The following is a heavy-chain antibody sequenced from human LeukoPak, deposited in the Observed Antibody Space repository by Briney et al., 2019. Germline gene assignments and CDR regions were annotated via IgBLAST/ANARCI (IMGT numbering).Heavy chain of an antibody. CDR1: GFTFTSYN. CDR3: ARDGGGSYYDY. D-gene: IGHD1-26*01. Sequence: GGSLRLSCAASGFTFTSYNIHWVRQAPGKGLEYVSAISHNGGSTNYANSVKDRFTISRDNSKNTVYLQMGSLRDEDMAVYYCARDGGGSYYDYWGRGTLVTVSS. J-gene: IGHJ4*02. V-gene: IGHV3-64*01. CDR2: ISHNGGST.